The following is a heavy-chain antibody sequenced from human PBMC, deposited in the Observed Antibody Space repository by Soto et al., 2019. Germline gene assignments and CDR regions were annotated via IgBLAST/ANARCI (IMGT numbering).Heavy chain of an antibody. CDR3: ARDTVDCSGSYYPRMYV. D-gene: IGHD3-10*02. Sequence: GGSLRLSCAASGFTVSSNYMSWVRQAPGKGLEWVSVIYSGGSTYYADSVKGRFTISRHHSKNTLYLQMNSLRAEDTAVYYCARDTVDCSGSYYPRMYVCGKENTVTVSS. V-gene: IGHV3-53*04. CDR1: GFTVSSNY. CDR2: IYSGGST. J-gene: IGHJ6*03.